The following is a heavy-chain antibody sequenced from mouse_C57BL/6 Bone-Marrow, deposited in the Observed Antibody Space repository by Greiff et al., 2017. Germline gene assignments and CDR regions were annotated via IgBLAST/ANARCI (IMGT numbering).Heavy chain of an antibody. CDR2: ISSGSSTI. V-gene: IGHV5-17*01. D-gene: IGHD1-1*01. CDR1: GFTFSDYG. J-gene: IGHJ4*01. CDR3: AITTVVATDAMDY. Sequence: EVKLVESGGGLVKPGGSLKLSCAASGFTFSDYGMHWVRQAPEKGLEWVAYISSGSSTIYYADTLKGRFTISRDHAKNTLFLQMTSLRSEDTAMYYCAITTVVATDAMDYWGQGTSVTVSS.